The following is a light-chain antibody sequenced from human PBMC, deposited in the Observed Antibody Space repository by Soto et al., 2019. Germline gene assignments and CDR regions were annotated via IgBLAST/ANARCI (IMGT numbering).Light chain of an antibody. Sequence: TLSLTPGESATLSCRASQSLSSNLAWYQQKPGQAPRLLIYGASSRATGIPDRFSGSGSGTDFTLTISRLEPEDFAVYYCQQYGSSPLFGQGTKVDIK. CDR3: QQYGSSPL. V-gene: IGKV3-20*01. CDR1: QSLSSN. CDR2: GAS. J-gene: IGKJ1*01.